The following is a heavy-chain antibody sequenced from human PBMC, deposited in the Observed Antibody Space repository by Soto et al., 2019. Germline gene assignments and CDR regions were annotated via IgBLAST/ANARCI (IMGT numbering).Heavy chain of an antibody. CDR3: ARSRRKSTVTDY. Sequence: SETLSLTCTVSGGSISSGGYYWSWIRQHPGKGLEWIGYIYYSGSTYYNPSLKSRVTISVDTSKNQFSLKLSSVTAADTAVYYCARSRRKSTVTDYWGQGTLVTISS. J-gene: IGHJ4*02. D-gene: IGHD4-4*01. CDR1: GGSISSGGYY. V-gene: IGHV4-31*03. CDR2: IYYSGST.